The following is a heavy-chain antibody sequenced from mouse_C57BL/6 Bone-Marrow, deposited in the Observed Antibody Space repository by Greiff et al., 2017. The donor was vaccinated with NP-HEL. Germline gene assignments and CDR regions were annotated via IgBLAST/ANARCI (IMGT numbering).Heavy chain of an antibody. CDR3: ASSYDGYYLDD. CDR1: GFSLTSYG. D-gene: IGHD2-3*01. CDR2: IWSGGST. Sequence: QVQLKQSGPGLVQPSQSLSITCTVSGFSLTSYGVHWVRQSPGKGLEWLGVIWSGGSTDYNAAFISRLSISKDNSKSQVFFKMNSLPADDTAIYYCASSYDGYYLDDWGQGTTLTVSS. J-gene: IGHJ2*01. V-gene: IGHV2-2*01.